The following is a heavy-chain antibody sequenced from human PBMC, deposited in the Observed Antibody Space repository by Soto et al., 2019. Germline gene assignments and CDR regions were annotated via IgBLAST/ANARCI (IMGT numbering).Heavy chain of an antibody. CDR1: GFTVSNNY. CDR3: AKDPDYYDSSGYFDY. Sequence: SLRLSCAASGFTVSNNYMSWVRQAPGKGLEWVSVIYSGGSTYYADSVKGRFTISRDNSKNTLYLQMNSLRAEDTAVYYCAKDPDYYDSSGYFDYWGQGTLVTVSS. CDR2: IYSGGST. J-gene: IGHJ4*02. V-gene: IGHV3-53*05. D-gene: IGHD3-22*01.